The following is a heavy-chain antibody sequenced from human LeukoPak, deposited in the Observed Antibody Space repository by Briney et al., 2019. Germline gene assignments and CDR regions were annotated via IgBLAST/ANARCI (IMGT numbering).Heavy chain of an antibody. D-gene: IGHD6-13*01. CDR3: ARDLGVIQAAGVDY. Sequence: PGGSLRLSCAASGFTFSSYSMNWVRQAPGKGLEWVSYISSSSSTIYYTDSVKGRFTISRGNAKNSLYLQMNSLRDEDTAVYYCARDLGVIQAAGVDYWGQGSLVTVSS. CDR1: GFTFSSYS. V-gene: IGHV3-48*02. CDR2: ISSSSSTI. J-gene: IGHJ4*02.